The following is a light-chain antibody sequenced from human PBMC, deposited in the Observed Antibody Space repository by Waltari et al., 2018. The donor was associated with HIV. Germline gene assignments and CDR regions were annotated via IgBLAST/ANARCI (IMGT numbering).Light chain of an antibody. J-gene: IGLJ3*02. CDR2: GNA. CDR1: SLNLGGGCA. V-gene: IGLV1-40*01. Sequence: QAVLTQAHSVSGALGPGVTISWPGSSLNLGGGCAGHWFQQFPGAAPKPLFLGNASRPSGVPDRLSRSKSGTSDSRAITELHAEEEADYYCQSYGNRRSGVWVFGGGTKVTVL. CDR3: QSYGNRRSGVWV.